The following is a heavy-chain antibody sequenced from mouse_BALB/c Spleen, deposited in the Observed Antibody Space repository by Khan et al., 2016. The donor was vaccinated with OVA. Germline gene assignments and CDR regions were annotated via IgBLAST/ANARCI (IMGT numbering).Heavy chain of an antibody. D-gene: IGHD1-1*01. Sequence: EVELVESGGDLVKPEGSLKLSCAASGFTFSTYGMYWVRQTPDKRLEWVATISSGGSYTYYPDSVQGRFTIYRDNAKNTLYLQMSSLKSEDTAMFYCARLAYYYDSEGFAYWGQGTLVTVSS. J-gene: IGHJ3*01. V-gene: IGHV5-6*01. CDR3: ARLAYYYDSEGFAY. CDR2: ISSGGSYT. CDR1: GFTFSTYG.